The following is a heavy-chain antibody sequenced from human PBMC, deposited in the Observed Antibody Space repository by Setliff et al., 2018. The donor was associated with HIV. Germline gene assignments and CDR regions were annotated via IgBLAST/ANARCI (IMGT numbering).Heavy chain of an antibody. J-gene: IGHJ4*02. CDR1: GGSFSGYY. V-gene: IGHV4-34*01. CDR2: IHHSGST. D-gene: IGHD1-26*01. Sequence: LSLTCAVYGGSFSGYYWSWNRQPPGKGLEWIGEIHHSGSTNYNPSLKSRVTLSIDTSKNQFSLNLTSVTAADTAVYYCARFAVGRGDYWGQGTPVTVTS. CDR3: ARFAVGRGDY.